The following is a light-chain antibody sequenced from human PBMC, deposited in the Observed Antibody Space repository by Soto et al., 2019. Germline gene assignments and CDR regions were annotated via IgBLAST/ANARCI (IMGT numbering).Light chain of an antibody. Sequence: ETVLTQSPGTLSLSPGDRATLSCRASESVRNSFLAWYQQKAGQAPRLGIYGVSSRATGIPDRFSGSGSGTDFTLNISRLEPEDFAVYYCQQYGSSPLTFGGGTKVEIK. CDR3: QQYGSSPLT. J-gene: IGKJ4*01. V-gene: IGKV3-20*01. CDR1: ESVRNSF. CDR2: GVS.